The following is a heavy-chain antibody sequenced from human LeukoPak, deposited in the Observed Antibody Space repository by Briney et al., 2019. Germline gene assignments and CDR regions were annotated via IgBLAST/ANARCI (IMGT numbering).Heavy chain of an antibody. D-gene: IGHD3-22*01. V-gene: IGHV3-15*01. CDR1: GFTFTKAW. J-gene: IGHJ4*02. Sequence: GGSLRLSCAGSGFTFTKAWMSWIRQAPGKGLEWVALIKSKTDGGTTDYAAPVKGRFSISRDDSRDMLYLQMNSLRAEDTAVYYCAKCGEPIEYYYDSSGYYYSYYFDYWGQGTLVTVSS. CDR3: AKCGEPIEYYYDSSGYYYSYYFDY. CDR2: IKSKTDGGTT.